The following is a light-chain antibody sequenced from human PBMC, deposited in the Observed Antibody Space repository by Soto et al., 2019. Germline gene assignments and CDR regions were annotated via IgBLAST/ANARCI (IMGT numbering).Light chain of an antibody. J-gene: IGKJ4*01. Sequence: EIVMTQSPATLSVSPGERATISCRAILIVSCNLAWYQQKPGQAPRLLIYGASTRATGIPARFSGSGSGTEFTLTISSLQSEDFAVYYCQQHNNWPPLTFGGGTRWIS. CDR3: QQHNNWPPLT. CDR1: LIVSCN. CDR2: GAS. V-gene: IGKV3-15*01.